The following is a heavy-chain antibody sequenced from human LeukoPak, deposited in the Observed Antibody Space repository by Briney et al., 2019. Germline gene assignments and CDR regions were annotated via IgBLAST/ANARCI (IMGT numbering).Heavy chain of an antibody. CDR2: INPNSGGT. CDR3: ARETKLEWLLIFDY. D-gene: IGHD3-3*01. CDR1: GYTFTGYY. J-gene: IGHJ4*02. Sequence: ASVKVSCKASGYTFTGYYLHWVRQAPGQGPEWMGRINPNSGGTNYAQKFQGRVTMTRDTSINTAYMELSRLRSDDTAVYYCARETKLEWLLIFDYWGQGTLVTDSS. V-gene: IGHV1-2*06.